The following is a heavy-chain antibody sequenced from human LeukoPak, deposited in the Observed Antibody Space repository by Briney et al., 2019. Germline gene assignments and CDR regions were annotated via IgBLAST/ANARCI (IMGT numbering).Heavy chain of an antibody. Sequence: PGGSLRLSCAASGFTFSSYSMNRVRQAPGKGLEWVSAISGSGGSTYYADSVKGRFTISRDNSKNTLYLQTNSLRAEDTAVYYCANSRYCSSTSCPGHYWGQGTLVTVSS. CDR1: GFTFSSYS. V-gene: IGHV3-23*01. CDR2: ISGSGGST. D-gene: IGHD2-2*01. J-gene: IGHJ4*02. CDR3: ANSRYCSSTSCPGHY.